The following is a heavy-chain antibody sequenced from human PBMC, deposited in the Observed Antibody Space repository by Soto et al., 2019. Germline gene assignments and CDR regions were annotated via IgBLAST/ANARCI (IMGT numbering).Heavy chain of an antibody. CDR1: GYTFTSYG. D-gene: IGHD2-2*01. CDR3: ARGGGKGIYCSSTSCFGWYYYSYGMDV. Sequence: ASVKVSCKASGYTFTSYGISWVRQAPGQGLEWMGWISAYNGNTNYAQKLQGRVTMTTDTSTSTAYMELRSLRSDDTAVYYCARGGGKGIYCSSTSCFGWYYYSYGMDVWGQGTPVTVSS. CDR2: ISAYNGNT. J-gene: IGHJ6*02. V-gene: IGHV1-18*01.